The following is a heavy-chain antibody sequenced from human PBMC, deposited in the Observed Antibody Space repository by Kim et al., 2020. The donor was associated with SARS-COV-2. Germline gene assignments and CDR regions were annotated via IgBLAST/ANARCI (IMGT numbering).Heavy chain of an antibody. D-gene: IGHD2-15*01. Sequence: GGSLRLSCAASGFTFSSYAMSWVRQAPGKGLEWVSAISGSGGSTYYADSVKGRFTISRDNSKNTLYLQMNSLRAEDTAVYYCAKDTCSGGSCYSDYWGQGNLVAVSS. V-gene: IGHV3-23*01. CDR3: AKDTCSGGSCYSDY. J-gene: IGHJ4*02. CDR2: ISGSGGST. CDR1: GFTFSSYA.